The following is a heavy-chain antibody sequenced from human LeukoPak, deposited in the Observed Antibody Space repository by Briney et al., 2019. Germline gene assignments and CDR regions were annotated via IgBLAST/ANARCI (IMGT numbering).Heavy chain of an antibody. CDR3: ARGFAINYYDSSGYLH. D-gene: IGHD3-22*01. CDR2: IWYDGSNK. J-gene: IGHJ4*02. CDR1: GFAFSSYA. Sequence: PGGSLRLSCAASGFAFSSYAMSWVRQAPGKGLEWVAVIWYDGSNKYYADSVKGRFTISRDNSKNTLYLQMNSLRAEDTAVYYCARGFAINYYDSSGYLHWGQGTLVTVSS. V-gene: IGHV3-33*08.